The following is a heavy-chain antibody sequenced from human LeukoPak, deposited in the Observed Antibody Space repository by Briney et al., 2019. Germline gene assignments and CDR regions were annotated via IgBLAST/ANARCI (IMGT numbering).Heavy chain of an antibody. V-gene: IGHV3-53*01. J-gene: IGHJ6*04. CDR1: GFTVSSNY. Sequence: PGGSLRLSCAASGFTVSSNYMSWVRQAPGKGLEWVSVIYSGGSTYYADSVTGRFTISRDNSKNTLYLQMNSLRAEDTAVYYCARENVTMVRGGRPRRYGMDVWGKGTTVTVSS. CDR3: ARENVTMVRGGRPRRYGMDV. CDR2: IYSGGST. D-gene: IGHD3-10*01.